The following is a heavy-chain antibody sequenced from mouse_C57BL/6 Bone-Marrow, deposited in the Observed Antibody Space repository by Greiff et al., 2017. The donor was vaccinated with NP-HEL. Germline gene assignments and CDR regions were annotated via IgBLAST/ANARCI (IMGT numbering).Heavy chain of an antibody. D-gene: IGHD1-1*01. J-gene: IGHJ2*01. Sequence: EVQLQQSGAELVRPGASVKLSCTASGFNIKDDYTHWVKQRPEQGLEWIGWIDPENGDTEYASKFQGKATITADTSSNTAYLQLSSLTSEDTAVYYCTTYYYGSSYHFDYWGQGTTLTVSS. CDR1: GFNIKDDY. CDR3: TTYYYGSSYHFDY. CDR2: IDPENGDT. V-gene: IGHV14-4*01.